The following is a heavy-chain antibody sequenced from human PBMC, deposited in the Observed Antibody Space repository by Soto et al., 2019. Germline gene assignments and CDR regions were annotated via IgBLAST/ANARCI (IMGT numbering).Heavy chain of an antibody. V-gene: IGHV3-21*01. CDR2: ISSSSSHI. J-gene: IGHJ5*02. Sequence: EVQLVESGGGLVKPGGSLRLSCAASGFTFSIYSFNWVRQAPGRGPEWLSSISSSSSHIYYADSVKGRFTISRDNAKNSRYLQMNSLPAEDTAVYSCARHAETSMVSNRFDPWGQGTLVTVSS. D-gene: IGHD2-2*01. CDR3: ARHAETSMVSNRFDP. CDR1: GFTFSIYS.